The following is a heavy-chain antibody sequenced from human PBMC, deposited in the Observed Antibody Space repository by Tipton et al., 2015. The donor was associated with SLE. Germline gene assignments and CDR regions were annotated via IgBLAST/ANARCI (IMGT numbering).Heavy chain of an antibody. CDR3: AKGGDWFDP. CDR1: GGSFSGYY. Sequence: TLSLTCAVYGGSFSGYYWSWIRQPPGKGLEWIGYISYSGSTNYNPSLKSRVSTSVDTSKNQFSLKLNSVTAADTAVYYCAKGGDWFDPWGQGTLVTVSS. J-gene: IGHJ5*02. CDR2: ISYSGST. V-gene: IGHV4-59*01.